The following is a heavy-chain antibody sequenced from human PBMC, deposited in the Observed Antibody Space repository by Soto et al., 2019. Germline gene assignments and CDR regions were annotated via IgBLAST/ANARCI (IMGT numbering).Heavy chain of an antibody. J-gene: IGHJ4*02. Sequence: EVQLLESGGGLVQPGGSLRLSCAASGFTFSSYAMSWVRQAPGKGLEWVSAISGSGGSTYYADSVKGRFTISRDNSKNTLYLHMNSVRAEDTAVYYCAKASGWFGEFDYWGQGTLVTVSS. CDR3: AKASGWFGEFDY. V-gene: IGHV3-23*01. D-gene: IGHD3-10*01. CDR2: ISGSGGST. CDR1: GFTFSSYA.